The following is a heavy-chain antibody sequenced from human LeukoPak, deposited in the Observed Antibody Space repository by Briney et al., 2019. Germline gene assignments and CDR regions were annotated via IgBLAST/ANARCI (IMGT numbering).Heavy chain of an antibody. D-gene: IGHD5-12*01. CDR2: IYPGDSDT. CDR1: GCNFTNYW. V-gene: IGHV5-51*01. J-gene: IGHJ4*02. CDR3: ARRILGYSLDH. Sequence: GESLKISCKGSGCNFTNYWIGWVRQMPGKGLEWMGIIYPGDSDTGYSPSFQGQVTISADKSISTAYLQWSSLKASDTAMYYCARRILGYSLDHWGQGTLVTVSS.